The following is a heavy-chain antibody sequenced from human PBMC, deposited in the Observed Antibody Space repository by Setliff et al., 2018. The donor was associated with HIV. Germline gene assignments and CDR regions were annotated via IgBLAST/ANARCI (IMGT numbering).Heavy chain of an antibody. Sequence: ASVKVSCKASGYPFTSYGISWVRQAPGQGLEWMGWVSAYNGNTNYAQKLQGRVTMTTDTSTSTAYMELRSLRSDDTAVYYCARGPPIVVVPAALLTFDYWGQGTLVTVSS. D-gene: IGHD2-2*01. CDR1: GYPFTSYG. V-gene: IGHV1-18*01. J-gene: IGHJ4*02. CDR2: VSAYNGNT. CDR3: ARGPPIVVVPAALLTFDY.